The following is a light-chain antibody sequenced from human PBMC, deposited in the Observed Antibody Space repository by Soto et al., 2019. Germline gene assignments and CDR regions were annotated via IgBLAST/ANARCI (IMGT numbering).Light chain of an antibody. CDR2: DVS. CDR1: ETISKS. V-gene: IGKV3-11*01. CDR3: QQRNNWPFT. J-gene: IGKJ3*01. Sequence: EIVLTQSPATLSSSPGERATLSCRASETISKSLAWYQQRRGQPPRLLMYDVSSRASALPARFSGSGSGTDFTLTISSLEPEDFSIYYCQQRNNWPFTFGHGTKVDF.